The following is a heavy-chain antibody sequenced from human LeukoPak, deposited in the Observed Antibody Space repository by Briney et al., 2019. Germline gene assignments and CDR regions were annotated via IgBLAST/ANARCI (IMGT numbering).Heavy chain of an antibody. J-gene: IGHJ4*02. CDR1: GYTFTVYY. CDR2: INPNSGGT. D-gene: IGHD3-10*01. V-gene: IGHV1-2*04. Sequence: ASVKVSFTASGYTFTVYYMHWVRQAPGQGLEWMGWINPNSGGTNYAQKFQGWVTMTRDTSISTAYMELSRLRSDDTAVYYCARSPYYYGSGTSSYYFDYWGQGTLVTVSS. CDR3: ARSPYYYGSGTSSYYFDY.